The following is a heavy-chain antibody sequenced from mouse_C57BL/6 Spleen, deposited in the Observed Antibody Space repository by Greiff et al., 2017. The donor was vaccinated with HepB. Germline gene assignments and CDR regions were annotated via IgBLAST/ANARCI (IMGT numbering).Heavy chain of an antibody. Sequence: QVQLQQPGAELVKPGASVKLSCKASGYTFTSYWMQWVKQRPGQGLEWIGEIDPSDSYTNYNQKFKGKATLTVDTSSSSAYMQLSSLTSEDSAVYYCASNWGLDYWGQGTTLTVSS. D-gene: IGHD4-1*01. J-gene: IGHJ2*01. CDR1: GYTFTSYW. CDR3: ASNWGLDY. CDR2: IDPSDSYT. V-gene: IGHV1-50*01.